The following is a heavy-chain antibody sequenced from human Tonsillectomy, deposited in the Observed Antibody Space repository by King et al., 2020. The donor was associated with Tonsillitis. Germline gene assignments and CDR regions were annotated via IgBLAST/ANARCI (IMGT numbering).Heavy chain of an antibody. D-gene: IGHD3-22*01. CDR3: ARDRPGDRYYGSSDYYYFDY. J-gene: IGHJ4*02. CDR1: GGSISNYY. Sequence: VQLQESGPGLVKPSETLSLTCTVSGGSISNYYWSWIRQPPGKGLEWIGYISYNGSTNYSPSLKSRVAISVDTSKNQFSLRLNSVTAADTAVYYCARDRPGDRYYGSSDYYYFDYWGQGTLVTVSS. CDR2: ISYNGST. V-gene: IGHV4-59*01.